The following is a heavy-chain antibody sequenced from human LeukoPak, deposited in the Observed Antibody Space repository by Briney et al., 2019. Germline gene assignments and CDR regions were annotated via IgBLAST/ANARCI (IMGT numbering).Heavy chain of an antibody. CDR1: GIIITSYW. Sequence: GGSLRLSCAASGIIITSYWMSWVRQTPGKGREWVTNIKQDGSEKNYVDSVKGRFTIFRYNARNSLYLQMNSLRAEDTAVYYCASHSYGYNHWGEGRLVIVSS. CDR3: ASHSYGYNH. V-gene: IGHV3-7*01. D-gene: IGHD3-16*01. J-gene: IGHJ5*02. CDR2: IKQDGSEK.